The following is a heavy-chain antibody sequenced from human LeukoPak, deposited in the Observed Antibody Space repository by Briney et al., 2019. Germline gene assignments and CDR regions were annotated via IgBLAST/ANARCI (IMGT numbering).Heavy chain of an antibody. V-gene: IGHV1-3*01. CDR1: GYTFTSYV. Sequence: ASVKVSCKASGYTFTSYVMHWVRQAPGQRLEWMGWINAGNGNTKYSQKLQGRVTITRDTSASTAYMELSSLRSEDTSVYYCARVLGLILSVLGYWGQGTLVTVSS. CDR2: INAGNGNT. CDR3: ARVLGLILSVLGY. J-gene: IGHJ4*02. D-gene: IGHD2-15*01.